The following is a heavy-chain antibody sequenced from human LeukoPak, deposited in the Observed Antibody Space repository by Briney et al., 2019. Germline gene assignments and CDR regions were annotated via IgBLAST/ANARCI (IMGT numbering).Heavy chain of an antibody. J-gene: IGHJ4*02. CDR2: ISSSSSYI. V-gene: IGHV3-21*01. CDR1: GFTFSSYS. CDR3: AREDSVLRYFDWLSTTDDY. Sequence: SGGSLRHSCAASGFTFSSYSMNWVRQAPGKGLEWVSSISSSSSYIYYADSVKGRFTISRDNAKNSLYLQMNSLRAEDTAVYYCAREDSVLRYFDWLSTTDDYWGQGTLVTVSS. D-gene: IGHD3-9*01.